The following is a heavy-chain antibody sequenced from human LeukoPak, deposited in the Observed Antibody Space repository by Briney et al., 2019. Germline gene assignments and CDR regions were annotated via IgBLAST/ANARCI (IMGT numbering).Heavy chain of an antibody. CDR3: ARDRDYGDYSY. CDR1: GFTFNRRG. J-gene: IGHJ4*02. CDR2: ISSSSSYI. D-gene: IGHD4-17*01. V-gene: IGHV3-21*01. Sequence: GGSLRLSCAASGFTFNRRGMHWVRQAPGKGLEWVSSISSSSSYIYYADSVKGRFTISRDNAKNSLYLQMNSLRAEDTAVYYCARDRDYGDYSYWGQGTLVTVSS.